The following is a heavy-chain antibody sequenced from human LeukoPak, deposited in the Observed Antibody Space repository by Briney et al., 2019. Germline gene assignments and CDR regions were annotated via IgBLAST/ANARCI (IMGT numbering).Heavy chain of an antibody. D-gene: IGHD3-16*01. V-gene: IGHV3-23*01. CDR1: GFTFSSYA. CDR3: ARSSEGGNRYYFDY. Sequence: PGGSLRLSCAASGFTFSSYAMSWVRQAPGKGLEWVTAISGSGGSTYYADSVKGRFTISRDNAKNSLYLQVNSLRAEDTAVYYCARSSEGGNRYYFDYWGQGTLVTVSS. J-gene: IGHJ4*02. CDR2: ISGSGGST.